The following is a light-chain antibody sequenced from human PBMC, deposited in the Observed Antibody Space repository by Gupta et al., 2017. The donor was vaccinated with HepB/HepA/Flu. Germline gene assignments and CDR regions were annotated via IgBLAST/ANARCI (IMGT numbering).Light chain of an antibody. J-gene: IGKJ1*01. V-gene: IGKV1-12*01. CDR3: QQSNSFPQT. CDR2: AAS. Sequence: IQMTQSPSSVSASVGDRVTITCRASQHISSWLAWYQQKPGKAPHLLIYAASRLQSGVPSRFSGSGPGTDFTLTISSLQPEDSATYYCQQSNSFPQTFGQGTKVEIK. CDR1: QHISSW.